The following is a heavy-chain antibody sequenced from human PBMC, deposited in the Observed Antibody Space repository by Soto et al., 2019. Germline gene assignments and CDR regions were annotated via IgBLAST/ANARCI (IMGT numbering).Heavy chain of an antibody. CDR2: IYHSGST. CDR3: AAGGGLPRYY. J-gene: IGHJ4*02. Sequence: QLQLQESGSGLVKPSQTLSLTCAVSGGSISSGGYSWSWIRQPPGKCLEWIGYIYHSGSTYYNPSLKSRVTISADRSKIQFSLKLSSVTAADTAVYYCAAGGGLPRYYWGQGTLVTVSS. V-gene: IGHV4-30-2*01. CDR1: GGSISSGGYS. D-gene: IGHD1-26*01.